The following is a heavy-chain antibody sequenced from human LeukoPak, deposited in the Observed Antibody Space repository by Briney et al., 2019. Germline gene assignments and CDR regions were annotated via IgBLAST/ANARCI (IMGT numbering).Heavy chain of an antibody. CDR3: AKDVLRSYYDNSGYFDH. CDR2: ISYDGSNK. Sequence: GGSLRLSCAASGFTFSSYAMHWVRQAPGKGLEWVAVISYDGSNKYYADSVKGRFTISRDNSKNTLYLQINSLRAEDTAVYYCAKDVLRSYYDNSGYFDHWGQGTLVTVSS. J-gene: IGHJ4*02. D-gene: IGHD3-22*01. CDR1: GFTFSSYA. V-gene: IGHV3-30-3*01.